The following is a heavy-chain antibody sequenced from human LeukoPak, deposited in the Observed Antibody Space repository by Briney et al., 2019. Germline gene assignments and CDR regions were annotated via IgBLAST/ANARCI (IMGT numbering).Heavy chain of an antibody. Sequence: SETLSLTCTVSGGSISSYYWSWIRQPPGKGLEWIGYIYYGGSTNYNPSLKSRATISVDTSKNQLSLKLSSVTAADTAAYYCARSTIAAPHAFDIWGQGTMVTVSS. CDR2: IYYGGST. CDR1: GGSISSYY. V-gene: IGHV4-59*01. D-gene: IGHD6-6*01. CDR3: ARSTIAAPHAFDI. J-gene: IGHJ3*02.